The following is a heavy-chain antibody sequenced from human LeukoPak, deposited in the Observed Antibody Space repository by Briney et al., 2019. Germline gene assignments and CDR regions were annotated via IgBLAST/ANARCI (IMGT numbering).Heavy chain of an antibody. D-gene: IGHD3-22*01. CDR2: IHHSGST. CDR3: ARYSPGITMIVVVITFPLS. Sequence: SETLSLTCAVYGGSFSGYYWSWIRQPPGKGLEWIGEIHHSGSTYYNPSLKSRITMSVDTSKNQFYLKLSSVTAADAAVYYCARYSPGITMIVVVITFPLSGGQGTLVTVSS. V-gene: IGHV4-34*10. J-gene: IGHJ4*02. CDR1: GGSFSGYY.